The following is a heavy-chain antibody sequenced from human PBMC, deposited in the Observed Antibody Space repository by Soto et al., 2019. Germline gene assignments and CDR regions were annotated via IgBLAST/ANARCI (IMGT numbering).Heavy chain of an antibody. D-gene: IGHD3-10*01. CDR3: ARDLEFRDGNISHLDY. CDR2: IIPIFGTP. CDR1: GGTFTTHA. Sequence: ASVKVSCKASGGTFTTHAFNWVRQAPGQGLEWVGGIIPIFGTPNYAQKFQGRVTITADGSTSTVYMELSSLTSEDTAVYYCARDLEFRDGNISHLDYWGLGTLVTVSS. V-gene: IGHV1-69*13. J-gene: IGHJ4*02.